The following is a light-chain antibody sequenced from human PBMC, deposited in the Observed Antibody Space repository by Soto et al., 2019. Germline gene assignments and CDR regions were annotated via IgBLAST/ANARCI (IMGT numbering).Light chain of an antibody. CDR1: QRISSW. Sequence: DIQMTQSPSTLSASVGDRVTITCRASQRISSWLAWYQQKPGKAPKLLIYDASSLESGFPSRFSGSGSGSEFTLTLSSLQPDDFATYYCLQYNSYYPFGQGTKLGSK. J-gene: IGKJ2*01. CDR3: LQYNSYYP. V-gene: IGKV1-5*01. CDR2: DAS.